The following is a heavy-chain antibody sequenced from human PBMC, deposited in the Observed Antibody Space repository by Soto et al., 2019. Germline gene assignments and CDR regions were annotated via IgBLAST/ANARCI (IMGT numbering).Heavy chain of an antibody. D-gene: IGHD3-22*01. CDR3: ARAPQNYYDSSGYPRPFDY. V-gene: IGHV1-69*13. Sequence: PSVKVSCKASGGTFSSYAISWVRQAPGQGLEWMGGIIPIFGTANYAQKFQGRVTITADESTSTAYMELSSLRSEDTAVYYCARAPQNYYDSSGYPRPFDYWGQGTLVTVPQ. CDR2: IIPIFGTA. CDR1: GGTFSSYA. J-gene: IGHJ4*02.